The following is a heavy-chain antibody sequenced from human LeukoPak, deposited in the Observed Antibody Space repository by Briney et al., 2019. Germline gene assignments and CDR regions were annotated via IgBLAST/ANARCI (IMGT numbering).Heavy chain of an antibody. J-gene: IGHJ5*02. Sequence: SETLSLTCTVSGGSLSSSSYYWGWIRQPPGKGLEWIGSIYYSGSTYYNPSLKSRVTISVDTSKNQFSLKLSAVTAADTAVYYCARGRTAIAAAGDWFDPWGQGTLVTVSS. D-gene: IGHD6-13*01. CDR1: GGSLSSSSYY. V-gene: IGHV4-39*07. CDR2: IYYSGST. CDR3: ARGRTAIAAAGDWFDP.